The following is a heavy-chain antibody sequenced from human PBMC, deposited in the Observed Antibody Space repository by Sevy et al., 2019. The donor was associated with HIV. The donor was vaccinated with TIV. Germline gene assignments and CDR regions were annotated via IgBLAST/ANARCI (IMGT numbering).Heavy chain of an antibody. CDR2: IWHDGSNK. Sequence: GESLKISCAASGFTFNFHGMHWVRQAPGKGLEWVAFIWHDGSNKYMADSVKGRFTISRDNSKNTLFLQMNSLTVEDTAVYYCARETDNSARWLDPWGQRTLVTVSS. CDR1: GFTFNFHG. J-gene: IGHJ5*02. V-gene: IGHV3-30*02. D-gene: IGHD4-4*01. CDR3: ARETDNSARWLDP.